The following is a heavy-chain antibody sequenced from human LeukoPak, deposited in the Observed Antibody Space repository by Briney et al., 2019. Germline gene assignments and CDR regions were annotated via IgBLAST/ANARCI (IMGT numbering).Heavy chain of an antibody. J-gene: IGHJ4*02. V-gene: IGHV3-23*01. Sequence: GGSLRLSCAASGFTFSNYGMSWVRQAPGKGLEWVSGISVSGGVKSYVDSVKGRFTISRDNSKNTLYLQMNSLRAEDTGVYYCAKSGYSDGSGYYAAYYFDYWGQGTLVTVSS. CDR2: ISVSGGVK. CDR3: AKSGYSDGSGYYAAYYFDY. D-gene: IGHD3-22*01. CDR1: GFTFSNYG.